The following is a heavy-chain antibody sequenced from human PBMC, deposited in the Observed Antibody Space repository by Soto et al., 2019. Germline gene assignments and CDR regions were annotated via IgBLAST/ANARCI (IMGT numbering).Heavy chain of an antibody. CDR2: ISVYNGNR. J-gene: IGHJ4*02. D-gene: IGHD2-15*01. CDR3: ARSRAATCGPFEF. CDR1: GFNFVDHG. Sequence: QVQLVQSGPEVRKPGTSVKVSCKASGFNFVDHGFSWERQAPGHALEWMGWISVYNGNREYAEKFQGRLSMTTDTSPDTAYMELGSLRSADTAVDYWARSRAATCGPFEFWGQGTLVTASS. V-gene: IGHV1-18*04.